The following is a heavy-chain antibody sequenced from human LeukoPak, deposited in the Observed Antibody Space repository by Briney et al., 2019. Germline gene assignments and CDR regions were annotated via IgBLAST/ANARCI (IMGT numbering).Heavy chain of an antibody. D-gene: IGHD5-18*01. CDR3: ARLGYGRALGAFDI. V-gene: IGHV3-53*01. CDR2: IYSGGST. Sequence: PGGSLRLSCAASGFTVSSNYMSWVRQAPGKGLEWVSVIYSGGSTYYADSVKGRLTISRDNSKNTLYLQVNSLRAEDTAVYYCARLGYGRALGAFDIWGQGTMVTVSS. J-gene: IGHJ3*02. CDR1: GFTVSSNY.